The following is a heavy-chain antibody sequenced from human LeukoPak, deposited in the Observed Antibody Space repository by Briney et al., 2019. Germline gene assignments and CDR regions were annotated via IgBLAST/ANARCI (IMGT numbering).Heavy chain of an antibody. CDR2: IHLSGRT. J-gene: IGHJ3*02. CDR3: ARGYYYDSGGYHNPLDI. CDR1: GGSITSTNW. V-gene: IGHV4-4*02. Sequence: SETLSLTCGVSGGSITSTNWWSWVRQPPGQGLEWIGEIHLSGRTNYNPSLNSRVTLAVDTSRNHLSLNLTSVTAADTAVYYCARGYYYDSGGYHNPLDIWGQGTMVTVSS. D-gene: IGHD3-22*01.